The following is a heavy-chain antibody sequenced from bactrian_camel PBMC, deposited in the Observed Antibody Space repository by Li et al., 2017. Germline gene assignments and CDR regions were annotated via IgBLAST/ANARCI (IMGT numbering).Heavy chain of an antibody. V-gene: IGHV3S55*01. J-gene: IGHJ4*01. D-gene: IGHD2*01. Sequence: HVQLVESGGGSVQAGGSLRLSCAASAHAYSSYCLGWFRQAPGKEREGVAAIDSYGTTGYAESVKGRFTMSRDNDWRTVYLQMNGLTPEDTAMYYCSINVHAPRVVPGIACAPQEYWGQGTQVTVS. CDR1: AHAYSSYC. CDR2: IDSYGTT. CDR3: SINVHAPRVVPGIACAPQEY.